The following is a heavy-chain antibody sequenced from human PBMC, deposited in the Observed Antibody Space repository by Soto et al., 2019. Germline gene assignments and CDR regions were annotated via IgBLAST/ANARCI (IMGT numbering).Heavy chain of an antibody. Sequence: EVQLVESGGGLVKPGGSLRLYCAASGFTFSSYSMNWVRQAPGKGLEWVSSISSSSSYIYYADSVKGRFTISRDNAKNSLYLQMNSLRAEDTAVYYCAPLDTVTTSYWGQGTLVTVSS. CDR2: ISSSSSYI. J-gene: IGHJ4*02. CDR3: APLDTVTTSY. D-gene: IGHD4-17*01. CDR1: GFTFSSYS. V-gene: IGHV3-21*01.